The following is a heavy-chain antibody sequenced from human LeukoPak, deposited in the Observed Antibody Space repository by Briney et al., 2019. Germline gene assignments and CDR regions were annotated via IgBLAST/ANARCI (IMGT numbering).Heavy chain of an antibody. J-gene: IGHJ4*02. Sequence: GGSLRLSCAASGFTVSSHAMSWVRQAPGKGLEWGSSISGSGDNRNYADSVKGRFTISRDNAKNSLYMLMNSLRAGDTAVYYCARAGGSYQVFDQWGQGTLVTVSS. CDR1: GFTVSSHA. CDR3: ARAGGSYQVFDQ. D-gene: IGHD1-26*01. CDR2: ISGSGDNR. V-gene: IGHV3-23*01.